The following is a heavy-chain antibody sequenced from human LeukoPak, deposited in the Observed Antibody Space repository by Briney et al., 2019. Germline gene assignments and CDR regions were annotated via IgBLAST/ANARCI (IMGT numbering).Heavy chain of an antibody. CDR3: ARDPGLYSNGWEYYFNS. CDR1: GFTFRDYY. Sequence: GGSLRLSCAASGFTFRDYYMSWIRQAPGKGPEWVAYMTGSGHRIYYADSVKGRFTISRDNTQNSLYLQMNSLRAEDTAVYYCARDPGLYSNGWEYYFNSWGQGTLVTVSS. V-gene: IGHV3-11*01. J-gene: IGHJ4*02. D-gene: IGHD6-19*01. CDR2: MTGSGHRI.